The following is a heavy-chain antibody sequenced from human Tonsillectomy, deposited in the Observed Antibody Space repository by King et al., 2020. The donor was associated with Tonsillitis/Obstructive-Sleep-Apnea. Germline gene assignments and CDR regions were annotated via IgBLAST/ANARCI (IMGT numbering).Heavy chain of an antibody. CDR1: GGSISSSSYY. CDR3: ARHMVRWTTVTTPFDAFDI. V-gene: IGHV4-39*01. J-gene: IGHJ3*02. Sequence: QLQLQESGPGLVKPSETLSLTCTVSGGSISSSSYYWGWIRQPPGKGLEWIGSIYYSGSTYYNPSLKSRVTISVDTSKNQFSLKLSSVTAADTAVYYCARHMVRWTTVTTPFDAFDIWGQGTMVTVSS. CDR2: IYYSGST. D-gene: IGHD4-17*01.